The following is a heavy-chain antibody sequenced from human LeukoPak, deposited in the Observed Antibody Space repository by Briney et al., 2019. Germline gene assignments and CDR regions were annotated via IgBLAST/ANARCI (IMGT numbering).Heavy chain of an antibody. V-gene: IGHV3-74*01. CDR2: INPSGSTT. J-gene: IGHJ5*02. CDR1: GFTFSKYW. CDR3: ARSAYYESSGFYYDS. Sequence: GGSLRLSCIASGFTFSKYWLHWIRQVPGQGPVWVSRINPSGSTTNCADSVKGRFTISRDNAKNTLYLQMNGLRVEDTAVYYCARSAYYESSGFYYDSWGQGTLVTVSS. D-gene: IGHD3-22*01.